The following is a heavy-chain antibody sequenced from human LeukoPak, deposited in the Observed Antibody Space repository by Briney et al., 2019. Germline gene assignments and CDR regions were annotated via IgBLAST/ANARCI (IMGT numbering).Heavy chain of an antibody. CDR3: ARGVPEKTYYYYYYMDV. V-gene: IGHV4-59*01. CDR1: GGSISSYY. Sequence: SETLSLTCTVSGGSISSYYWSWIRQPPGKGLEWIGYIYYSGSTKYNPPLKSRVTISLDTSKNQFSLKLSSVTAADTAVYYCARGVPEKTYYYYYYMDVWGKGTTVTISS. J-gene: IGHJ6*03. D-gene: IGHD1-1*01. CDR2: IYYSGST.